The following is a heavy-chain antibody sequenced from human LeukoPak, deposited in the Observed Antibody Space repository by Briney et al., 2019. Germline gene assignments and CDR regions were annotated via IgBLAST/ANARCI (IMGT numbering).Heavy chain of an antibody. Sequence: SETLSLTCTVSGGSISSYYWSWIRQPPGKGLEWFGYIYYSGSTNYNPSLKSRVTISVDTSKNQFSLKLSSVTAADTAVYYCARGRVVVVVAATRVIYYYYMDVWGKGTTVTVSS. CDR2: IYYSGST. D-gene: IGHD2-15*01. CDR3: ARGRVVVVVAATRVIYYYYMDV. J-gene: IGHJ6*03. V-gene: IGHV4-59*01. CDR1: GGSISSYY.